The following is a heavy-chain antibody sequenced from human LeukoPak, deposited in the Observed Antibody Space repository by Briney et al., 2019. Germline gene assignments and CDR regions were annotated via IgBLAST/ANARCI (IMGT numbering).Heavy chain of an antibody. Sequence: SETLSLTCTVSGGSISSYYWSWIRQPPGKGLEWIGYIYYSGSTNYNPSLKSRVTISVDTPKNQFSLKLSSVTAADTAVYYCAREDKEYFQHWGQGTLVTVSS. CDR2: IYYSGST. V-gene: IGHV4-59*01. J-gene: IGHJ1*01. D-gene: IGHD2-15*01. CDR1: GGSISSYY. CDR3: AREDKEYFQH.